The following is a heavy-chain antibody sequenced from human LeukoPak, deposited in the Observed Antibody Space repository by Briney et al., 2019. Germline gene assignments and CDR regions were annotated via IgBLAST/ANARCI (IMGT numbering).Heavy chain of an antibody. CDR1: GGSISSYY. D-gene: IGHD6-13*01. V-gene: IGHV4-59*01. CDR3: ARGPWYSSSPGWFDP. Sequence: PSETLSLTCTVSGGSISSYYWSWIRQPPGKGLEWIGYIYYSGSTNYNPSLKSRVTISVDTSKNQFSLKLSSVTAADTAVYYCARGPWYSSSPGWFDPWGQGTLVAVSS. J-gene: IGHJ5*02. CDR2: IYYSGST.